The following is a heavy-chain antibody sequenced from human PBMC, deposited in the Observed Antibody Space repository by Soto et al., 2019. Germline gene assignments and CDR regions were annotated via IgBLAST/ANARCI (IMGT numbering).Heavy chain of an antibody. CDR2: IIPILGIA. CDR3: VRDPDGHIDFDY. V-gene: IGHV1-69*04. J-gene: IGHJ4*02. Sequence: SVKVSCKASGGTFSSYTISWVRQAPGQGLEWMGRIIPILGIANYAQKFQGRVTITADKSTSTAYMELSSLRSEDTAVYYCVRDPDGHIDFDYWGQGTLVTVSS. CDR1: GGTFSSYT.